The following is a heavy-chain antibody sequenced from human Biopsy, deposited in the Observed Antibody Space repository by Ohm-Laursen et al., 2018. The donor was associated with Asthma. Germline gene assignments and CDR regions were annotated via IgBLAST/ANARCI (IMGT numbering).Heavy chain of an antibody. CDR2: MYHSGSP. CDR1: GGSITSSSYY. V-gene: IGHV4-39*01. Sequence: GTLSLTCSVSGGSITSSSYYWGWIRQPPGKGMEWIGSMYHSGSPYYHPSLESRATISVDTSKNQLSLKRSSVTAADTAVYFCVRHQYSSSWSTFDYWGQGALVTVSS. CDR3: VRHQYSSSWSTFDY. D-gene: IGHD3-22*01. J-gene: IGHJ4*02.